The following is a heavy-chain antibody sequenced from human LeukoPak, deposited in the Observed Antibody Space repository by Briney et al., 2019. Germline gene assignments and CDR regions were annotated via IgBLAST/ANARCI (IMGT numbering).Heavy chain of an antibody. V-gene: IGHV1-18*01. CDR1: GYTFTSYG. Sequence: ASVKVSCKASGYTFTSYGISWVRQAPGQGLEWMGWISAYNGNTNYAQKLQGRVAMTTDTSTSTAYMELRSLRSDDTAVYYCARLIAAAGTSDAFDIWGQGTMVTVSS. D-gene: IGHD6-13*01. J-gene: IGHJ3*02. CDR3: ARLIAAAGTSDAFDI. CDR2: ISAYNGNT.